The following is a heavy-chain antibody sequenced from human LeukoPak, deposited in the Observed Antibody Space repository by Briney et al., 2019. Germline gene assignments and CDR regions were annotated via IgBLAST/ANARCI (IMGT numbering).Heavy chain of an antibody. J-gene: IGHJ4*02. Sequence: GGSLRLPCAASGFTVSSNYMSWVRQAPGKGLEWVSVIYSGGSTYYADSVKGRFTISRDNSKNTLYLQMNSLRAEDTAVYYCARGGYYYDSSGPIFDYWGQGTLVTVSS. D-gene: IGHD3-22*01. V-gene: IGHV3-53*01. CDR1: GFTVSSNY. CDR2: IYSGGST. CDR3: ARGGYYYDSSGPIFDY.